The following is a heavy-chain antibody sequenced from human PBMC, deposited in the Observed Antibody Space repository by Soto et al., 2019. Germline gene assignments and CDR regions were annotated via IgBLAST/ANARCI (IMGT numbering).Heavy chain of an antibody. J-gene: IGHJ4*02. CDR2: ISSSSSYI. Sequence: GGSLRLSCAASGFTFSNYGMNWVRQAPGKGLEWVSSISSSSSYIYYADSVKGRFTISRDNAKNSLYLQMNSLRAEDTAVYYCARDPPTGLYDFDYWGQGTLVTVSS. CDR1: GFTFSNYG. D-gene: IGHD4-17*01. V-gene: IGHV3-21*01. CDR3: ARDPPTGLYDFDY.